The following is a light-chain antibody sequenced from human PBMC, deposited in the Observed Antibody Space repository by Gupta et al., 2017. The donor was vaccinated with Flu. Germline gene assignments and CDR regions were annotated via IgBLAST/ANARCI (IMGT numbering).Light chain of an antibody. J-gene: IGLJ2*01. V-gene: IGLV1-47*01. Sequence: QSVLTQPPSASGTPGQRVTISCSGGNSNIGINYVYWYQQLPGAAPKLLIYRSNQRPSGVPDRFSGSKSGTSASLAISGLRAEDEADYYCAAWDDSLSCVVFGGGTKLTVL. CDR2: RSN. CDR1: NSNIGINY. CDR3: AAWDDSLSCVV.